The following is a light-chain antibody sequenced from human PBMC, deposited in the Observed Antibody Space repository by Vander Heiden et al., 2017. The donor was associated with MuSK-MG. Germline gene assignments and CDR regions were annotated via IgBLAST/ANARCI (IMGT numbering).Light chain of an antibody. CDR3: QQRSI. CDR1: QSVSSY. V-gene: IGKV3-11*01. Sequence: EIVLTQSPVTLSLSPGERATLSCRASQSVSSYLAGDQQKPGQAPRLLIYDASNRATGIQDRFSGSGSGTDFTLTISSLEPEDFAGYDGQQRSIFGQGTKLEIK. CDR2: DAS. J-gene: IGKJ2*01.